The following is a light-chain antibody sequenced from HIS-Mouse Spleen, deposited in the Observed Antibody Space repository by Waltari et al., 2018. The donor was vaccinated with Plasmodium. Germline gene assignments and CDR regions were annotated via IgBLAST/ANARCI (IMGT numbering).Light chain of an antibody. CDR2: EGS. Sequence: QSALTQPASVSGSPGQSITISCTGTSSDVGSYNLVSWYQQHPGTATKLMIYEGSKRPSGVSNRFSGSKSGNTASLTISGLQAEDEADYYCCSYAGSRVFGGGTKLTVL. CDR1: SSDVGSYNL. CDR3: CSYAGSRV. J-gene: IGLJ2*01. V-gene: IGLV2-23*01.